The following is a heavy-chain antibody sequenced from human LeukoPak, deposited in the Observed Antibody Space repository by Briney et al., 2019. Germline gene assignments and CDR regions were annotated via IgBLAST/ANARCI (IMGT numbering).Heavy chain of an antibody. Sequence: GGSLRLSCAASGFTVSSNYMSWVRQAPGKGLEGVSVIYSGGSTYYADSVKGRFTISRDNSKNTLYLQMNSRRAEDTAVYYCARDRPLDTAFRSYYYDMDVWGQGTTVTVSS. D-gene: IGHD5-18*01. CDR1: GFTVSSNY. CDR3: ARDRPLDTAFRSYYYDMDV. V-gene: IGHV3-66*01. J-gene: IGHJ6*02. CDR2: IYSGGST.